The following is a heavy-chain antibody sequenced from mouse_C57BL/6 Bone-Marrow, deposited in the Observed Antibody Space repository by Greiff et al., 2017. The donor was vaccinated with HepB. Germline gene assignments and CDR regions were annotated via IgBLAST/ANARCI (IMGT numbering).Heavy chain of an antibody. CDR2: INPSSGYT. V-gene: IGHV1-4*01. D-gene: IGHD2-14*01. Sequence: VQLQESGAELARPGASVKMSCKASGYTFTSYTMHWVKQRPGQGLEWIGYINPSSGYTKYNQKFKDKATLTADKSSSTAYMQLSSLTSEDSAVYYCARGGNRDDTWFAYWGQGTLVTVSA. J-gene: IGHJ3*01. CDR1: GYTFTSYT. CDR3: ARGGNRDDTWFAY.